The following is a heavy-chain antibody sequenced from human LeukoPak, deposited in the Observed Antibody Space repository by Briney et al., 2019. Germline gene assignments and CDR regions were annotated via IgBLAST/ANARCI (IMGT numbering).Heavy chain of an antibody. J-gene: IGHJ4*02. Sequence: ASVKVSCKASGYSFTGHYMHWVRQAPGQGLEWMGWINPKSGDTNYAQKFQGRVTMTTDTSTSTAYMELRSLRSDDTAVYYCARGGSSSLGYWGQGTLVTVSS. V-gene: IGHV1-2*02. CDR3: ARGGSSSLGY. CDR2: INPKSGDT. CDR1: GYSFTGHY. D-gene: IGHD6-6*01.